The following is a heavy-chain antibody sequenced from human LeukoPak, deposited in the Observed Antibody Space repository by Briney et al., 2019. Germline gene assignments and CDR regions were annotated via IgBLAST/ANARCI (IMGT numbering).Heavy chain of an antibody. CDR1: GGSISGYF. D-gene: IGHD3-10*01. Sequence: SETLSLTCTVSGGSISGYFWSWIRQPPGKGLEWIGEINPSGSTNYNPSLKSRVTISIDTSKNQFSLKLSSVTAADTAVYYCARFGSYWGQGILVTVSS. J-gene: IGHJ4*02. CDR3: ARFGSY. CDR2: INPSGST. V-gene: IGHV4-34*01.